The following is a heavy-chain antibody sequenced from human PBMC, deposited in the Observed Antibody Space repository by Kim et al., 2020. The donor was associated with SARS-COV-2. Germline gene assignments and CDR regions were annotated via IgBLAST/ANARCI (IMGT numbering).Heavy chain of an antibody. CDR2: IIPLLGIA. J-gene: IGHJ4*02. V-gene: IGHV1-69*04. CDR3: ARGGYYGWGLELDY. Sequence: SVKVSCKASGCTFSSYAISWVRQAPGQGLEWMGRIIPLLGIANSAQKFQGRVTITADKSTSTAYMELSSLRSEDTAVYYCARGGYYGWGLELDYWGQGT. CDR1: GCTFSSYA. D-gene: IGHD3-10*01.